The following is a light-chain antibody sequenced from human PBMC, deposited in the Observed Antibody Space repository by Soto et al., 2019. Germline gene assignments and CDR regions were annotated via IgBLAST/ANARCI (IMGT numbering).Light chain of an antibody. CDR3: QSYDSSRSGWV. Sequence: QSVLTQPPSVSGAPGQRVTISCTGSSSNIGGGYDVHWYQQLPGTAPKLLIYGNSNRPSGVPDRFSGSKSGTSASLAITGLRAEDEADYYCQSYDSSRSGWVFGGGTKLTVL. CDR1: SSNIGGGYD. CDR2: GNS. J-gene: IGLJ3*02. V-gene: IGLV1-40*01.